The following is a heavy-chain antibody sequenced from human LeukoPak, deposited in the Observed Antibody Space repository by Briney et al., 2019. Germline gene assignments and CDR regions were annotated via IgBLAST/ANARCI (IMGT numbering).Heavy chain of an antibody. CDR1: GFSFSSYS. V-gene: IGHV3-48*02. D-gene: IGHD6-19*01. CDR2: ISSSSSTI. J-gene: IGHJ4*02. Sequence: PGGSLRLSCAASGFSFSSYSMNWVRQAPGKGLEWVSYISSSSSTIHYADSVKGRFTISRDNAKNSLYLQMNSPRDEDTAVYYCARDGSSSGWYGNDYWGQGTLVTVSS. CDR3: ARDGSSSGWYGNDY.